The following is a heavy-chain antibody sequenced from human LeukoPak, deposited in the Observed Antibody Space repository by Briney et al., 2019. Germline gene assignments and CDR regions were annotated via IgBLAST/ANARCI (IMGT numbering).Heavy chain of an antibody. D-gene: IGHD3-16*01. CDR3: ARELRGVDY. CDR1: GFTFSTYS. CDR2: ISSSSSYI. Sequence: GGSLRLSCAASGFTFSTYSIIWVRQAPGRGLDWVSSISSSSSYIYYADSVKGRFTISRDNAKNTLYLQMNSLRAEDTAVYYCARELRGVDYWGQGTLVTVSS. J-gene: IGHJ4*02. V-gene: IGHV3-21*01.